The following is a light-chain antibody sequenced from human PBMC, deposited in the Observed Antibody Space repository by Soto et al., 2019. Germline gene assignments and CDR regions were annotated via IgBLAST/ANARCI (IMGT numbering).Light chain of an antibody. Sequence: EIVMTQSPAPLSLSPGARAALSCRASQSINSELAWYQQKPGQPPRLLIYGASTRATGVPARFTGSESGSEFTLTISGLQSEDLAVYYCQQGQNWPLTFGQGTRLEI. CDR3: QQGQNWPLT. J-gene: IGKJ2*01. CDR2: GAS. V-gene: IGKV3-15*01. CDR1: QSINSE.